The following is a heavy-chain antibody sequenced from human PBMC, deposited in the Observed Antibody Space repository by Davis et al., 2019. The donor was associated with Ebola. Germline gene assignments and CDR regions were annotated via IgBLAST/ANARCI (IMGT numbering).Heavy chain of an antibody. V-gene: IGHV3-30*04. J-gene: IGHJ3*01. Sequence: GESLKISCAASGFSFSTYAMHWVRQAPGKGPEWLAVISYDGRRKYYADSVKGRFTISRDNSKNTLYLQMNGLRVEDTAIYYCAKDNRNIWSEVWGQGTMVTVSS. CDR2: ISYDGRRK. CDR1: GFSFSTYA. D-gene: IGHD2/OR15-2a*01. CDR3: AKDNRNIWSEV.